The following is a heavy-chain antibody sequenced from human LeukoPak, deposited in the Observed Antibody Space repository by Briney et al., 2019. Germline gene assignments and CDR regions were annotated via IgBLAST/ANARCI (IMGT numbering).Heavy chain of an antibody. D-gene: IGHD3-3*01. V-gene: IGHV1-18*01. CDR2: ISAYNGNT. J-gene: IGHJ3*02. CDR3: ARGPNTIFGVVIKPHAFDI. Sequence: ASVKVSCKASGYTFASYGISWVRQAPGQGLEWMGWISAYNGNTNYAQKLQGRVTMTTDTSTSTAYMELRSLRSDDTAVYYCARGPNTIFGVVIKPHAFDIWGQGTMVTVSS. CDR1: GYTFASYG.